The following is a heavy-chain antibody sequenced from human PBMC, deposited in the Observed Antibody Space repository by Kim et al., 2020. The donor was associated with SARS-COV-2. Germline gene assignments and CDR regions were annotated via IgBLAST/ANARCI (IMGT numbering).Heavy chain of an antibody. Sequence: SVKVSCKASGGTFSSYAISWVRQAPGQGLEWMGGIIPIFGSANYAQKFQGRVTITADESTSTAYMELSSLRSEDTAVYYCAREGSYYDSSGYHIDAFDIWGQGTMVTVSS. J-gene: IGHJ3*02. CDR3: AREGSYYDSSGYHIDAFDI. CDR2: IIPIFGSA. CDR1: GGTFSSYA. D-gene: IGHD3-22*01. V-gene: IGHV1-69*13.